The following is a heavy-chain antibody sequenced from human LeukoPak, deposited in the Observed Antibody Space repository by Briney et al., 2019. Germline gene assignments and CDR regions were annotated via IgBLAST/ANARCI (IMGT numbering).Heavy chain of an antibody. J-gene: IGHJ6*03. Sequence: ASVKVSCKASVYTFTSYGISWVRQAPGQGLEWMGWISAYNYNTNYAQRLQGRVTMTTDTSTSTAYMELRSLRSDDTAVYYCARDGGSGYYYYMDVWGKGTTVTDSS. CDR2: ISAYNYNT. D-gene: IGHD3-10*01. CDR1: VYTFTSYG. V-gene: IGHV1-18*01. CDR3: ARDGGSGYYYYMDV.